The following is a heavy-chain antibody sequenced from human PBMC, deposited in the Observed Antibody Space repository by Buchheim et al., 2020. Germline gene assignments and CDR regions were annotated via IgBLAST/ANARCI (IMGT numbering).Heavy chain of an antibody. CDR1: GFSLSTSGMR. V-gene: IGHV2-70*04. Sequence: QVTLKESGPALVKPTQTLTLTCTFSGFSLSTSGMRVSWIRQPPGKALEWLARIDWDDDKFYSTSLKTRLTISKDTSKNQVGLTMTNMDPVDTATYYCARTSGYSGYDENYGMDVWGQGTT. D-gene: IGHD5-12*01. J-gene: IGHJ6*02. CDR3: ARTSGYSGYDENYGMDV. CDR2: IDWDDDK.